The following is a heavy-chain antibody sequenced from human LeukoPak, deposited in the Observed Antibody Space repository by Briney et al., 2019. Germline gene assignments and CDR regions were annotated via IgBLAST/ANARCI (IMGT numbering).Heavy chain of an antibody. Sequence: SETLSLTCTVSGDSISSGSYYWGWIRQPPGKGLEWIGSIYHSGSTYYNPSLKSRVTISVDTSKNQFSLKLSSVTAADTAVYYCARDGIYSLDAFDIWGQGTMVTVSS. CDR1: GDSISSGSYY. V-gene: IGHV4-39*07. D-gene: IGHD4-11*01. CDR2: IYHSGST. CDR3: ARDGIYSLDAFDI. J-gene: IGHJ3*02.